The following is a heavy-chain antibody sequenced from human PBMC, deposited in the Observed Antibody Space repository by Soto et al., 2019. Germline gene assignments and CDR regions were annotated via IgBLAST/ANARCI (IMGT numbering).Heavy chain of an antibody. V-gene: IGHV3-30*18. CDR1: GFTFSSYG. D-gene: IGHD2-15*01. J-gene: IGHJ6*02. CDR2: ILYDGTKK. CDR3: AKDRGALRWSEEHYYYGMDV. Sequence: GGSLRLSCAASGFTFSSYGMHWVRQAPGKGLEWVAVILYDGTKKYYADSMKGRFTISRDNSKNTLYLQMNSLRAEDTAVYYCAKDRGALRWSEEHYYYGMDVWGQGTTVTVSS.